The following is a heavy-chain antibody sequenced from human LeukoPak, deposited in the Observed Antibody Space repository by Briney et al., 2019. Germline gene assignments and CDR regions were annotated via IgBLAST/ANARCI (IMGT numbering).Heavy chain of an antibody. J-gene: IGHJ4*02. V-gene: IGHV7-4-1*02. Sequence: ASVKVSCKASGYTFTSYAMNRVRQAPGQGLEWMGWINTNTGNPTYAQGFTGRFVFSLDTSVSTAYLQISSLKAEDTAVYYCARALHLFYDYVWGSYLYWGQGTLVTVSS. CDR1: GYTFTSYA. CDR2: INTNTGNP. CDR3: ARALHLFYDYVWGSYLY. D-gene: IGHD3-16*02.